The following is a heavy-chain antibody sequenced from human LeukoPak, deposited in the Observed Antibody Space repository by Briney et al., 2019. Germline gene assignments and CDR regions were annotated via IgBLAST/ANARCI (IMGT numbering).Heavy chain of an antibody. CDR3: ARARYSYGYKEFDP. CDR1: GGSISSYY. Sequence: PSETLSLTCTVSGGSISSYYWSWIRQPPGKGLEWIGYIYYSGSTNYNPSLKSRVTISVDTSKNQFSLKLSSVTAADTAVYYCARARYSYGYKEFDPWGQGTLVTVSS. J-gene: IGHJ5*02. D-gene: IGHD5-18*01. V-gene: IGHV4-59*01. CDR2: IYYSGST.